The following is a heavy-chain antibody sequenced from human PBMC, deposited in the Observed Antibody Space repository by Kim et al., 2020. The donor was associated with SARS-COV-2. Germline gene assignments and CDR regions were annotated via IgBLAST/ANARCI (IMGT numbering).Heavy chain of an antibody. CDR2: IYSGGST. J-gene: IGHJ6*02. CDR1: GFTVSSNY. V-gene: IGHV3-53*04. CDR3: ARAPPPMVSAYYYGMDV. Sequence: GGSLRLSCAASGFTVSSNYMSWVRQAPGKGLEWVSVIYSGGSTYYADSVKGRFTISRHNSKNTLYLQMNSLRAEDTAVYYCARAPPPMVSAYYYGMDVWGQGTTVTVSS. D-gene: IGHD3-10*01.